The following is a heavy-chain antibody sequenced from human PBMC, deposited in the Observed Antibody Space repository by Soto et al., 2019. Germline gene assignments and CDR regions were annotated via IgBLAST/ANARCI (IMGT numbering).Heavy chain of an antibody. CDR1: GFTFSSYS. CDR3: ARDIDCSGGSCYFGGRYYFDY. V-gene: IGHV3-48*02. Sequence: EVQLVESGGGLVQPGGSLRLSCAASGFTFSSYSMNWVRQAAGKGLEWVSYISSSSSTIYYADSVKGRFTISRDNAKNSLYLQMNSLRDEDTAVYYCARDIDCSGGSCYFGGRYYFDYWGQGTLVTVSS. J-gene: IGHJ4*02. CDR2: ISSSSSTI. D-gene: IGHD2-15*01.